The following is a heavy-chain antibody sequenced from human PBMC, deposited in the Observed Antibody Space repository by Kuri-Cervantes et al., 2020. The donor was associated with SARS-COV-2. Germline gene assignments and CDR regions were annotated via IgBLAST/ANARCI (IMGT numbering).Heavy chain of an antibody. V-gene: IGHV3-33*08. CDR2: IWYDGSNK. Sequence: GESLKISCVASGFNFSSYEMNWVRQAPGRGLEWVAVIWYDGSNKYYADSVKGRFTISRDNSKNTLYLQMNSLRAEDTAVYYCARDTVRGVIRYYFDYWGQGTLVTVSS. D-gene: IGHD3-16*02. CDR3: ARDTVRGVIRYYFDY. J-gene: IGHJ4*02. CDR1: GFNFSSYE.